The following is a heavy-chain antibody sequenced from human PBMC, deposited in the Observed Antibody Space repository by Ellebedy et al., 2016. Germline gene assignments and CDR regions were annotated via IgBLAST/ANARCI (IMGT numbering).Heavy chain of an antibody. D-gene: IGHD6-19*01. CDR2: IPYSGGP. J-gene: IGHJ4*02. CDR1: GIAIRRDF. V-gene: IGHV4-59*08. CDR3: ARNTGWYCHDS. Sequence: GSLRLSCTVSGIAIRRDFWSWIRQSPGKGLEWIGYIPYSGGPNYNAALRGRVTISLGTSRNQFFLELTSVTPADTAVYFCARNTGWYCHDSWGQGTLVTVSS.